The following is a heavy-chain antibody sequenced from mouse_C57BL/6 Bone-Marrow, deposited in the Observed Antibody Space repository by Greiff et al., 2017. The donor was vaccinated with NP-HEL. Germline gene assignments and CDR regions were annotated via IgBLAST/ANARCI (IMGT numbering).Heavy chain of an antibody. CDR2: IHPNSGST. CDR3: ARGPTVVARYFDV. Sequence: QVQLQQPGAELVKPGASVKLSCKASGYTFTSYWMHWVKQRPGQGLEWIGMIHPNSGSTNYNEKFKSKATLTVDKSSSTAYMQLSSLTSEDSAVYYCARGPTVVARYFDVWGTGTTVTVSS. J-gene: IGHJ1*03. CDR1: GYTFTSYW. D-gene: IGHD1-1*01. V-gene: IGHV1-64*01.